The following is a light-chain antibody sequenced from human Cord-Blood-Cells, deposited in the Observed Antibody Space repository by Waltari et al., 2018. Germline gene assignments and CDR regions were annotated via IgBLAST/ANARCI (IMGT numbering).Light chain of an antibody. CDR3: SSYTSSGTLV. CDR1: SGDVGGYNY. CDR2: DVS. J-gene: IGLJ3*02. V-gene: IGLV2-14*01. Sequence: QSALTHPASVSGSPGQSITISCTGPSGDVGGYNYVSWYQQNPGKAPKLMIYDVSNRPSGVSNRFSGSKSGNTASLTISGLQAEDEADYYCSSYTSSGTLVFGGGTKLTVL.